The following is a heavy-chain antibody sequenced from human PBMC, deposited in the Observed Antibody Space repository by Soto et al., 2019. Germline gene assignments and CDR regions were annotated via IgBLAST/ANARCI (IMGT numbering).Heavy chain of an antibody. CDR2: IYWDDDK. V-gene: IGHV2-5*02. Sequence: QITLKESGPTLVKPTQTLTLTCTFSGFSLSTSGVGVGWIRQPPGKALEWLALIYWDDDKRYSPSLKSRLTIAKDTSKNQVVLTMTNMDPVDTATYDCAHRSSGQQLFYGFDYWGQGTLVTVSS. CDR3: AHRSSGQQLFYGFDY. D-gene: IGHD6-13*01. J-gene: IGHJ4*02. CDR1: GFSLSTSGVG.